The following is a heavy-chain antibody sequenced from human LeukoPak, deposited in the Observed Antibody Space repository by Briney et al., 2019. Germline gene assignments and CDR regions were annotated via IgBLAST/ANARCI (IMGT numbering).Heavy chain of an antibody. CDR1: GGSISSYY. CDR3: ARGDLSGINWFDP. CDR2: IHYSGST. D-gene: IGHD1-26*01. J-gene: IGHJ5*02. V-gene: IGHV4-59*01. Sequence: SETLSLTCTVSGGSISSYYWSWIRQPPGKGLEWIGYIHYSGSTNYHPSLKSRVTISVDTSKNQLPLKLISVTAADTAVYYCARGDLSGINWFDPWGQGTLVTVSS.